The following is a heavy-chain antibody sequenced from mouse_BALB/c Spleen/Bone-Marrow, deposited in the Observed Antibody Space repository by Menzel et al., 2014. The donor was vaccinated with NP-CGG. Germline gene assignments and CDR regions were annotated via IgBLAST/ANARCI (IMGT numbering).Heavy chain of an antibody. CDR2: INPYNDGT. CDR3: ARSLYGFDWYFDV. J-gene: IGHJ1*01. D-gene: IGHD2-2*01. V-gene: IGHV1-14*01. Sequence: LQESGPELVKPGASVKMSCKASGYTFTSYVMHWVKQKPGQGLEWIGNINPYNDGTKYNEKFKGKATLTSDKFSSTAYMELGSLTSEDSAVYYCARSLYGFDWYFDVWGAGTTVTVSS. CDR1: GYTFTSYV.